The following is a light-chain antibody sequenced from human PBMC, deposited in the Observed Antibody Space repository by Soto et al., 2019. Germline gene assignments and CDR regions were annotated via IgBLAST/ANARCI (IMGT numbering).Light chain of an antibody. CDR2: EVN. CDR3: SSYAGSINV. J-gene: IGLJ1*01. V-gene: IGLV2-8*01. CDR1: SSDVGGYNY. Sequence: QSVLTQPPSASGSPGQSVTISCTGTSSDVGGYNYVSWYQQHPGKAPKLMIYEVNKRPSGVPDRFSGSKSGNTASLTVSGLQAEDEADYYCSSYAGSINVFGTGTQLTVL.